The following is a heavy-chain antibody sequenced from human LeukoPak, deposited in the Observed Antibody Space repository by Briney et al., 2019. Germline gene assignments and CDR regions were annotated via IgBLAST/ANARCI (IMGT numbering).Heavy chain of an antibody. CDR3: ASSTAMELPYYYYYYMDV. D-gene: IGHD5-18*01. Sequence: SETLSLTCTVSGGSISSYYWSWIRQPPGKGLEWIGYIYYSGSTNYNPSLKSRVTISVDASKNQFSLKLSSVTAADTAVYYCASSTAMELPYYYYYYMDVWGKGTTVTVSS. J-gene: IGHJ6*03. CDR1: GGSISSYY. CDR2: IYYSGST. V-gene: IGHV4-59*08.